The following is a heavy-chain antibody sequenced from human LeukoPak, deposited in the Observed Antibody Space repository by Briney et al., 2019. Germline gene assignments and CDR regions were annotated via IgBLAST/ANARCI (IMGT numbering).Heavy chain of an antibody. CDR1: GHTFVSYG. D-gene: IGHD2/OR15-2a*01. V-gene: IGHV1-18*01. CDR2: SSPYNGKT. Sequence: ASVKVSCKASGHTFVSYGISWVRQAPGQGLGWMGWSSPYNGKTNYAQKLQGRVTMTTDTSTNTAYMELRSLRSDDTAVYYCARGGIDIVSVPVSNWFDPWGQGTLVTVSS. CDR3: ARGGIDIVSVPVSNWFDP. J-gene: IGHJ5*02.